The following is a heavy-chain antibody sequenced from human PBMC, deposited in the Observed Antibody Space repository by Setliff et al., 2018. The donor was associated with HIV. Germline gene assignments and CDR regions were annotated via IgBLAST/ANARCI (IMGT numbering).Heavy chain of an antibody. CDR3: ARGRPYYDSSGYYSDY. V-gene: IGHV4-4*02. CDR2: IYYSGST. Sequence: KPSETLSLTCAVSGGSIRSSDWWSWVRQHPGKGLEWIGYIYYSGSTYYNPSLKSRVTISVDKSKNQFSLRLRSVTAADTAVYYCARGRPYYDSSGYYSDYWGQGTLVTVSS. J-gene: IGHJ4*02. D-gene: IGHD3-22*01. CDR1: GGSIRSSDW.